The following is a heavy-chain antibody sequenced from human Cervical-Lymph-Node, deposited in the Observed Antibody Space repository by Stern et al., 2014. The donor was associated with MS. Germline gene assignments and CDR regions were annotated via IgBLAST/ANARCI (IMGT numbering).Heavy chain of an antibody. V-gene: IGHV1-69*01. CDR1: GGTFSSYA. Sequence: VQLVESGAEVKKPGSSVKVSCKASGGTFSSYAISWVRQAPGKGLEWMGGIIPIFGTANYAQKFQGRVTITADESTSTAYMELSSLRSEDTAVYYCASDYYDSSGYAKWYFDLWGRGTLVTVSS. CDR3: ASDYYDSSGYAKWYFDL. J-gene: IGHJ2*01. D-gene: IGHD3-22*01. CDR2: IIPIFGTA.